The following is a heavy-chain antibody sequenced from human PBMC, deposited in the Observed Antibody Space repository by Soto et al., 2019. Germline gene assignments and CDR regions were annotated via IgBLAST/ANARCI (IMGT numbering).Heavy chain of an antibody. J-gene: IGHJ6*02. CDR3: TTDSSKVYGDLDYGDHRPSYYYYGMDV. V-gene: IGHV3-15*07. Sequence: EVQLVESGGGLVKPGGSLRLSCAASGFTFSNAWMNWVRQAPGKGLEWVGRIKSKTDGGTTDYAAPVKGRFTISSDDSKNTLYLQMNSLKTEDTAVYYCTTDSSKVYGDLDYGDHRPSYYYYGMDVWGQGTTVTVSS. D-gene: IGHD4-17*01. CDR1: GFTFSNAW. CDR2: IKSKTDGGTT.